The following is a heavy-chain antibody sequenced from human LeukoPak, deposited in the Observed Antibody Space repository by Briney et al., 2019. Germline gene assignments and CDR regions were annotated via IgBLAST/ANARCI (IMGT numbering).Heavy chain of an antibody. CDR2: IRYDGSHE. D-gene: IGHD2-21*02. J-gene: IGHJ4*03. V-gene: IGHV3-30*02. CDR3: AKEVRVVTAILYFDH. CDR1: GFSFSSND. Sequence: GGSVRLSCAASGFSFSSNDMHWVRQAPGKGLEWVAFIRYDGSHEHYIESVKGRFTVSRDNSKNTLYLQMNSLRVDDTAVYFCAKEVRVVTAILYFDHWGQGSLVTVSS.